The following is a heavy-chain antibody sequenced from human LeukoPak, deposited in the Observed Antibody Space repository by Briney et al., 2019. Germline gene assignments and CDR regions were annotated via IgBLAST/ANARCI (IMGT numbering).Heavy chain of an antibody. D-gene: IGHD6-19*01. CDR2: IYHTGST. CDR3: ARDGYRSLAVGGRDAFDI. J-gene: IGHJ3*02. Sequence: SETLSLTCTVSGGSIRDYYWRWIRESPGKGLEGRGYIYHTGSTDYNPSLKSRVTISVDTSTNQFSPKLNSMTTADTAVYYCARDGYRSLAVGGRDAFDIWGHGTLVTVSS. CDR1: GGSIRDYY. V-gene: IGHV4-59*01.